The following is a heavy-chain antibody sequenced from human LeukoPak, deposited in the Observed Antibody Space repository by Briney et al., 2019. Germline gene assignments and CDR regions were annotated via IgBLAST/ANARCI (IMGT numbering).Heavy chain of an antibody. D-gene: IGHD6-13*01. CDR1: GGSISSSNW. CDR3: ARGYSSSLAPLLDL. V-gene: IGHV4-4*02. Sequence: SGTLSLTCAVSGGSISSSNWWSWVRQPPGKGLEWIGEIYHSGSTNYNPSLKSPVTISVDKSKNQFSLKLSSVTAADTAVYYCARGYSSSLAPLLDLWGRGTLVTVSS. J-gene: IGHJ2*01. CDR2: IYHSGST.